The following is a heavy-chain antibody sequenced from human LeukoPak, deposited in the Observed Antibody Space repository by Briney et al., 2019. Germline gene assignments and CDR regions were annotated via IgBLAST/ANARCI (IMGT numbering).Heavy chain of an antibody. CDR3: ASRRSGWPNDAFDI. D-gene: IGHD6-19*01. V-gene: IGHV3-30*02. J-gene: IGHJ3*02. CDR2: IRYDGSNK. Sequence: GGSLRLSCEASGFTLSSYGMHWVRQAPGKGLEWVAFIRYDGSNKYYADSVKGRFSISRDNAENSVYLQMDSLRAEDTAVYYCASRRSGWPNDAFDIWGQGTMVTVTS. CDR1: GFTLSSYG.